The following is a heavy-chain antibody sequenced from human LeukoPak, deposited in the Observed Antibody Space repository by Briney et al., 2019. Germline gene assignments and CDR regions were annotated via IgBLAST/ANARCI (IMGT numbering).Heavy chain of an antibody. Sequence: GGSLRLSCAASGFTFSSYWMHWIRQLPGKGLVWVSRINTDGSSTSYADSVEGRFTISRDNAKNTLYLQMNSLRAEDTAVYYCARDRPGGFDPWGQGTLVTVSS. V-gene: IGHV3-74*01. CDR2: INTDGSST. CDR1: GFTFSSYW. D-gene: IGHD3-16*01. J-gene: IGHJ5*02. CDR3: ARDRPGGFDP.